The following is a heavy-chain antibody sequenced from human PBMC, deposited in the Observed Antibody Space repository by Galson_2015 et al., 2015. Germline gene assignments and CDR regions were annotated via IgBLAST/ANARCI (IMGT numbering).Heavy chain of an antibody. D-gene: IGHD2-15*01. J-gene: IGHJ5*02. CDR1: GYTFTNYY. CDR2: INPSGGST. Sequence: SVKVSCKASGYTFTNYYMHWVRQAPGQGLEWMGIINPSGGSTTYAQKFQGRVTMIKDTSTSTVYMELSSLRSEDTAVYFCARYLTGDCSGGSCSRGIGWFDPWGQGTLVTVSS. CDR3: ARYLTGDCSGGSCSRGIGWFDP. V-gene: IGHV1-46*01.